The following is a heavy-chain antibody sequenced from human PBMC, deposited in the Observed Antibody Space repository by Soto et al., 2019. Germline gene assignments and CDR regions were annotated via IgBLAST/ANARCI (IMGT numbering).Heavy chain of an antibody. CDR3: ARDPTIAAAGGPLKWELNPLYNMDV. Sequence: GGSLRLSCAASGFTFSSYGMHWVRQAPGKGLEWVAVIWYDGSNKYYADSVKGRFTISRDTSKKKLYLQMNSLRAEDTAVYYCARDPTIAAAGGPLKWELNPLYNMDVWGQGTTVTVSS. J-gene: IGHJ6*02. CDR2: IWYDGSNK. V-gene: IGHV3-33*01. CDR1: GFTFSSYG. D-gene: IGHD6-13*01.